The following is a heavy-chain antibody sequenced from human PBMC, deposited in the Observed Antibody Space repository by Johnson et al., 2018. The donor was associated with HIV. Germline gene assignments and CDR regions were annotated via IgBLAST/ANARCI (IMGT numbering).Heavy chain of an antibody. J-gene: IGHJ3*02. CDR3: ARDRPPGATLSDAFDI. D-gene: IGHD1-26*01. V-gene: IGHV3-66*01. CDR1: GLTVSSNY. CDR2: INSGGGT. Sequence: VQLVESGGGLVQPGGSLRLSCAASGLTVSSNYMTWVRQGPGKGLEWVSVINSGGGTYYADSVTGRFTISRDNSKNTLYLQMNSLSAEDTAVYYCARDRPPGATLSDAFDIWGQGTMVTVSS.